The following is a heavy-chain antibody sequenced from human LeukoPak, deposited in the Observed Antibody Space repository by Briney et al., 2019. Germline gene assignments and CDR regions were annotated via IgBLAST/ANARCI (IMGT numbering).Heavy chain of an antibody. D-gene: IGHD2-15*01. CDR3: ARARYCSGGSCYSRYYFDY. CDR1: GGTFSSYA. Sequence: SVKVSCKASGGTFSSYAISWVRQAPGQGLEWMGGIIPIFGTANYAQKFQGRVTVTADESTSTAYMELSSLRSEDTAVYYCARARYCSGGSCYSRYYFDYWGQGTLVTVSS. J-gene: IGHJ4*02. CDR2: IIPIFGTA. V-gene: IGHV1-69*13.